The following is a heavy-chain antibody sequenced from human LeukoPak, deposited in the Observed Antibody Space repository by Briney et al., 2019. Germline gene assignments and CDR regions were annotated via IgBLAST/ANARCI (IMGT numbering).Heavy chain of an antibody. Sequence: AGGSLRLSCAASGFTFSSYWMSWVRQAPGKGLEWVANIKQDGSEKYYVDSVKGRFTISRDNAKNSLYLQMNSLRAEDTAVYYCAHSGSYVGDNRFDPWGQGTLVTVSS. J-gene: IGHJ5*02. CDR2: IKQDGSEK. D-gene: IGHD1-26*01. CDR3: AHSGSYVGDNRFDP. V-gene: IGHV3-7*01. CDR1: GFTFSSYW.